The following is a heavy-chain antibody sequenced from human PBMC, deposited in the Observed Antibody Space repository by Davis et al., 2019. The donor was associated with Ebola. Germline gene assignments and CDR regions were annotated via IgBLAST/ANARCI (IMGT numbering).Heavy chain of an antibody. V-gene: IGHV3-7*03. CDR1: GFTFSSYW. D-gene: IGHD3-3*01. CDR2: IKPDGNEQ. J-gene: IGHJ6*04. CDR3: ARSGLSFGVVKYHYGMDV. Sequence: GGSLRLSCAASGFTFSSYWMSWVRQAPGKGLEWVANIKPDGNEQQYVDSVKGRFTVSRDNSKKTMYLQINSLRAEDTAVYYCARSGLSFGVVKYHYGMDVWGKGTTVTVSS.